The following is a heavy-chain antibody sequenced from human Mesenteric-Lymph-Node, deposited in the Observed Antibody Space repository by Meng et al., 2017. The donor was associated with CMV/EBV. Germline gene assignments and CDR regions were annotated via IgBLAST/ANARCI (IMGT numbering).Heavy chain of an antibody. CDR1: GYTFTGHY. CDR3: ARDREYYDSSGYLIY. Sequence: ASVKVSCKASGYTFTGHYMHWVRQAPGQGLEWMGWINPNSGGTNYAQKFQGRVTMTRDTSISTAYMELSRLRSDDTAVYYCARDREYYDSSGYLIYWGQGTLVTVSS. J-gene: IGHJ4*02. V-gene: IGHV1-2*02. CDR2: INPNSGGT. D-gene: IGHD3-22*01.